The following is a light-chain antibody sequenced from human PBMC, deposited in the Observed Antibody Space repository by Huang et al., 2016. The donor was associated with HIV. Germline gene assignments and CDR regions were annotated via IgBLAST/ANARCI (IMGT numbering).Light chain of an antibody. CDR2: SAS. V-gene: IGKV3-15*01. CDR3: QQYYDWWT. CDR1: QSVRSH. Sequence: EIVMTQSPATLSVSPGERVTLSCRASQSVRSHLAWYQQKPGQAPRLIISSASSRSTGVPDRFSGSGYGTEFTLTSNSLQSEDFAVYYCQQYYDWWTFGQGTKVEIK. J-gene: IGKJ1*01.